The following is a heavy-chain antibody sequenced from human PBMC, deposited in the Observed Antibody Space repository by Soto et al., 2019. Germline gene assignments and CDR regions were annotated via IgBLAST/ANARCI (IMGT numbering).Heavy chain of an antibody. CDR2: INPSGGST. CDR3: ARGGHDYGDLSDAFAI. V-gene: IGHV1-46*03. Sequence: ASVKVSCKASGYTFTSYYMHWVRQAPGQGLEWMGIINPSGGSTSYAQKFQGRVTMTRDTSTSTVYMELSSLRSEDTAVYYCARGGHDYGDLSDAFAILGQGTMVTVSS. D-gene: IGHD4-17*01. J-gene: IGHJ3*02. CDR1: GYTFTSYY.